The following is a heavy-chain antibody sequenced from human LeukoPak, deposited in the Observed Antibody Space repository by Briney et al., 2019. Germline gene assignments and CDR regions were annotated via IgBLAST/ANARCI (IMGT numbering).Heavy chain of an antibody. CDR3: AKRGGITMVRGVPYYMDV. V-gene: IGHV3-23*01. J-gene: IGHJ6*03. D-gene: IGHD3-10*01. Sequence: GGTLRLSCAASGFTFSSYGMSWVRQAPGKGLEWVSAISGSGGSTYYADSVKGRFTISRDNSKNTLYLQMNSLRAEDTAVYYCAKRGGITMVRGVPYYMDVWGKGTTVTISS. CDR2: ISGSGGST. CDR1: GFTFSSYG.